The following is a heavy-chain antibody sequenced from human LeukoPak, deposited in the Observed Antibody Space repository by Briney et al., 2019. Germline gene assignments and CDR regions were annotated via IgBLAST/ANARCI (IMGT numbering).Heavy chain of an antibody. CDR3: ARDCFDYGDYNWFDP. CDR1: GGSFSGYY. J-gene: IGHJ5*02. V-gene: IGHV4-34*01. Sequence: PSETLSLTSAVYGGSFSGYYWSWIRQPPGKGLEWMGEINHSVSTNYNPSLKSRVTISVDTSKNQFSLMLSSVTAADTAVYYCARDCFDYGDYNWFDPWGQGTLVTVSS. CDR2: INHSVST. D-gene: IGHD4-17*01.